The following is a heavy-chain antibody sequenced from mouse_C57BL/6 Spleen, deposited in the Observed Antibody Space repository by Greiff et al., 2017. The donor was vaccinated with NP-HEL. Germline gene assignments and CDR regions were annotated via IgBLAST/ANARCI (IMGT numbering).Heavy chain of an antibody. CDR3: ARQGGRYYAMDY. CDR2: ISGGGGNT. CDR1: GFTFSSYT. J-gene: IGHJ4*01. D-gene: IGHD3-3*01. Sequence: EVKVVESGGGLVKPGGSLKLSCAASGFTFSSYTMSWVRQTPEKRLEWVATISGGGGNTYYPDSVKGRFTISRDNAKNTLYLQMSSLRSEDTALYYCARQGGRYYAMDYWGQGTSVTVSS. V-gene: IGHV5-9*01.